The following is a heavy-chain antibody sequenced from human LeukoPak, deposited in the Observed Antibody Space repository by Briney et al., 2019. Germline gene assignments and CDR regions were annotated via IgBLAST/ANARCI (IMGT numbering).Heavy chain of an antibody. CDR1: GYTFTGYY. Sequence: ASVKVSCKASGYTFTGYYMHWVRQAPGQGLEWMGWINPNSGGTNYAQKFQGRVTMTRDTSISTAYMELSRLRSDDTAVYYCARGSYSSSWCNWFDPWGQGTLVTVSS. CDR2: INPNSGGT. CDR3: ARGSYSSSWCNWFDP. J-gene: IGHJ5*02. D-gene: IGHD6-13*01. V-gene: IGHV1-2*02.